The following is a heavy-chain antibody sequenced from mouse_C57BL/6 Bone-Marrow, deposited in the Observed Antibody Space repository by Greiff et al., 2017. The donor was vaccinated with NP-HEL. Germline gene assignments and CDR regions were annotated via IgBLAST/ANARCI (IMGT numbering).Heavy chain of an antibody. CDR2: INPNNGGT. V-gene: IGHV1-26*01. D-gene: IGHD1-3*01. CDR1: GYTFTDYY. Sequence: EVQLQQSGPELVKPGASVKISCKASGYTFTDYYMNWVKQSHGKSLEWIGDINPNNGGTSYNQKFKGKATLTVDKSSSTTYMELRSLTSEDSAVYYCARRSDNYLLDYWGQGTTLTVSS. CDR3: ARRSDNYLLDY. J-gene: IGHJ2*01.